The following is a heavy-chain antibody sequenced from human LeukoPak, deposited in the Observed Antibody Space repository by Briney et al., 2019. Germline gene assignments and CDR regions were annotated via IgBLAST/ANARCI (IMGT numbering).Heavy chain of an antibody. J-gene: IGHJ5*02. Sequence: GGSLRLSCVASGFTFSNYWMHWVRQPPGKGLVWVSRIYVDGRTTNYADSVKGRSTISRDNAKNTVYLEMNSLSVEDTATYYCIRDFRSADLWGQGTLVTVTS. CDR3: IRDFRSADL. CDR2: IYVDGRTT. V-gene: IGHV3-74*01. CDR1: GFTFSNYW.